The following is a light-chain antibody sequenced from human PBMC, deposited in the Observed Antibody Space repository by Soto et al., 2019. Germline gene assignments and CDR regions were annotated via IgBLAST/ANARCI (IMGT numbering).Light chain of an antibody. CDR1: QSVVSY. J-gene: IGKJ5*01. V-gene: IGKV3-11*01. CDR2: DTS. Sequence: EIVLTQSPATLSLSPGERATLSCWASQSVVSYLAWYQHKPGQPPRLLIYDTSNRATGIPARFSGSGSGTDFTLTISSLEPEDFAVYYCQQRRSWPITFGQGTLLEIK. CDR3: QQRRSWPIT.